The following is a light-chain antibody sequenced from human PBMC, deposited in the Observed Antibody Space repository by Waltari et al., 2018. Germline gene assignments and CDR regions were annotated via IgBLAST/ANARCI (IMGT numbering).Light chain of an antibody. CDR2: DVS. J-gene: IGLJ3*02. CDR3: TSYTSAASWV. CDR1: SSDVGGYNY. Sequence: QSALTQPASVSGSPGQSITISCTGTSSDVGGYNYGCWFQQHPGRAPKLIIYDVSNRPSGVSTRFSGSKSANTASLTISGLQTEDEADYYCTSYTSAASWVFGAGTKLTVV. V-gene: IGLV2-14*03.